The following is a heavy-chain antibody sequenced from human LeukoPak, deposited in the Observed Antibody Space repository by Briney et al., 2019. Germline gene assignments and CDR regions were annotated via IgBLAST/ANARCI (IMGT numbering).Heavy chain of an antibody. CDR1: GGSISSGSYY. V-gene: IGHV4-61*02. CDR3: GRGSAPMVTGPYYFDY. D-gene: IGHD5-18*01. Sequence: SQTLSLTCSVSGGSISSGSYYWSWIRQPAGKGLEWIGRIYTSGSTNYNPSLKSRVTISVDTSKNHFSLKLSSVTAADTAVYYCGRGSAPMVTGPYYFDYWGQGTLVTVSS. J-gene: IGHJ4*02. CDR2: IYTSGST.